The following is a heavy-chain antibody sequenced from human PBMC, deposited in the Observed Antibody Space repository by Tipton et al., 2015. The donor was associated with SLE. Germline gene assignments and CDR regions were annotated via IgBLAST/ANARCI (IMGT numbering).Heavy chain of an antibody. CDR1: GGSINNYY. Sequence: TLSLTCTVSGGSINNYYWSLIRQTPGKGLEWIGNVFYSGSTHYNPSLKSRVIMSVDTSKNEFSLKVSSVTAADTAVYYCAREGLRFLHMDVWGKGTTVTVS. D-gene: IGHD3-3*01. CDR2: VFYSGST. V-gene: IGHV4-59*01. CDR3: AREGLRFLHMDV. J-gene: IGHJ6*04.